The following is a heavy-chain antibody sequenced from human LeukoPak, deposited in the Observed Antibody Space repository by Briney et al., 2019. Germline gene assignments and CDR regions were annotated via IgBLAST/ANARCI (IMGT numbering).Heavy chain of an antibody. D-gene: IGHD2-15*01. CDR3: ARVGSCGGGTCAWDY. V-gene: IGHV4-39*01. CDR2: IYYSGKT. J-gene: IGHJ4*02. CDR1: GGXISSSSYF. Sequence: SETLSLTCTVSGGXISSSSYFWGWIRQPPGKGLECIAIIYYSGKTHYNPSLRSRVTISVDTSKNQFSLKLSSMTAADTALYYCARVGSCGGGTCAWDYWGLGTLVTVSS.